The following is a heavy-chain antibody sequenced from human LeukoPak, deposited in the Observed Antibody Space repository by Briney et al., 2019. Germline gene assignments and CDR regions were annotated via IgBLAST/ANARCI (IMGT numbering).Heavy chain of an antibody. D-gene: IGHD3-3*01. CDR2: ISGSGGST. J-gene: IGHJ4*02. CDR3: AKGFHYDFWSPPGY. Sequence: GGSLRLSCAASGFTFSSYAMSWVRQAPGKGLEWVSAISGSGGSTYYADSVKGRFTISRDNSKNTLYLQMNSLRAEDTAVYYCAKGFHYDFWSPPGYRGQGTLVTVSS. V-gene: IGHV3-23*01. CDR1: GFTFSSYA.